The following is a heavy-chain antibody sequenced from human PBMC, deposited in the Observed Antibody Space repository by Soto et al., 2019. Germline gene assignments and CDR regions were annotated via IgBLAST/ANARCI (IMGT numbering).Heavy chain of an antibody. CDR3: ARQGAALRDYYYGMDV. J-gene: IGHJ6*02. CDR1: GGTFSRYA. V-gene: IGHV1-69*12. D-gene: IGHD6-25*01. CDR2: IIPIFGTA. Sequence: QVQLVQSGAEVKKPGSSVKVSCKASGGTFSRYAISRVRQAPGQGLEWMGGIIPIFGTANYAQKFQGRVTITADESTSTAYMELSSLRSEDTAVYYCARQGAALRDYYYGMDVWGQGTTVTVSS.